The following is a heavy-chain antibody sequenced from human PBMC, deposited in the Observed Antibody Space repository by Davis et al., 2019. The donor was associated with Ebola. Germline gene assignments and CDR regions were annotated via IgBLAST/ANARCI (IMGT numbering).Heavy chain of an antibody. CDR2: ISGSGGST. Sequence: GESLKISCAASGFTFSSYAMSWVRQAPGKGLEWVSAISGSGGSTYYADSVKGRFTISRDNSKNTLYLQMNSLRAEDTAVYYCAKDYNDFWSCYRDYWGQGTLVTVSS. J-gene: IGHJ4*02. CDR3: AKDYNDFWSCYRDY. V-gene: IGHV3-23*01. D-gene: IGHD3-3*01. CDR1: GFTFSSYA.